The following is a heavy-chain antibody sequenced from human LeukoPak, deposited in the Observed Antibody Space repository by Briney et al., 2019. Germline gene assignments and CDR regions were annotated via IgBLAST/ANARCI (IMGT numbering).Heavy chain of an antibody. CDR1: GGSISSSDYY. Sequence: SEILSLTCTVSGGSISSSDYYWGWIRQPPGKGLEWIASIYYSGTTHYNPSLQSRVTISVDTSKNQFSLKLSSVTAADSAVYYCARRHHDFWRPFDSWGQGTLVTVSS. V-gene: IGHV4-39*01. CDR2: IYYSGTT. D-gene: IGHD3-3*01. J-gene: IGHJ4*02. CDR3: ARRHHDFWRPFDS.